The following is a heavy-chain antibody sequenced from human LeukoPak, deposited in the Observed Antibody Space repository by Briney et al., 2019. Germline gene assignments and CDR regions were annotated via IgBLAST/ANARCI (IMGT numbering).Heavy chain of an antibody. CDR1: GFTFSSYA. CDR2: ISYDGSNK. Sequence: PGGSLRLSCAASGFTFSSYAMHWVRQAPGKGLEWVAVISYDGSNKYYADSVKGRFTISRDNSKNTLYLQMNSLRAEDTAVYYCARDRKFLRVAVAGTVDYWGQGTLVTVSS. CDR3: ARDRKFLRVAVAGTVDY. J-gene: IGHJ4*02. V-gene: IGHV3-30-3*01. D-gene: IGHD6-19*01.